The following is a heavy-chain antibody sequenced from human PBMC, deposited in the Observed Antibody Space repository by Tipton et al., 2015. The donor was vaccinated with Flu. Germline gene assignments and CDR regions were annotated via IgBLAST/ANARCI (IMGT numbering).Heavy chain of an antibody. CDR2: TTYSGTT. CDR1: GDSMGTYS. V-gene: IGHV4-59*08. D-gene: IGHD3-10*01. J-gene: IGHJ4*02. Sequence: LRLSCTVSGDSMGTYSWSWIWQPPGKGLEWIGYTTYSGTTSYNPSLQSRVSISIDTSKNQFSLKLSSVTAADTAVYYCARHSGSRSYPLDYWGQGTLVTVSS. CDR3: ARHSGSRSYPLDY.